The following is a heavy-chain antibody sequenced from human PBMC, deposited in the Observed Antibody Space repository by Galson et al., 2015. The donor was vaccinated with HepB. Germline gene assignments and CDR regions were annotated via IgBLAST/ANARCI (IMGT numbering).Heavy chain of an antibody. CDR2: IFWDDDRA. D-gene: IGHD2-21*01. V-gene: IGHV3-43*01. CDR3: TKGRERRDWRTSLDY. CDR1: GFTFNDYI. J-gene: IGHJ4*02. Sequence: SLRLSCAASGFTFNDYIMNWVRQAPGKGLEWVSLIFWDDDRAYYADSVKGRFTISKDNSKDSLYLQMNNLRVEDTALYYCTKGRERRDWRTSLDYWGQGTLVTVSS.